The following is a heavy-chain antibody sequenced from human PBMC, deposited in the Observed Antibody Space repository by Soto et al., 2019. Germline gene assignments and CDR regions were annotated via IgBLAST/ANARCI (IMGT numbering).Heavy chain of an antibody. CDR3: ARDGGYCSGGSCYDDAFDI. CDR1: GFTVSSNY. CDR2: IYSGGST. D-gene: IGHD2-15*01. J-gene: IGHJ3*02. V-gene: IGHV3-66*01. Sequence: SLRLSCAASGFTVSSNYMSWVRQAPGKGLEWVSVIYSGGSTYYADSVKGRFTISRDNSKNTLYLQMNSLRAEDTAVYYCARDGGYCSGGSCYDDAFDIWGQGTMVTVSS.